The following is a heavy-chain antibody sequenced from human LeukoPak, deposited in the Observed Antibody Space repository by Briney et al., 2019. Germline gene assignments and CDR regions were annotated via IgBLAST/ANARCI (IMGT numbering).Heavy chain of an antibody. CDR2: ISGSGGST. CDR1: GCTFSSYS. Sequence: GASLRLSCAASGCTFSSYSMSWVRQPPAKGLELVSVISGSGGSTYYADSVRGRFTISRDNSKNTLYLQINSLRAEDTAVYYCAKGGHSSSWYGPDYWGQGTLVTVSS. J-gene: IGHJ4*02. D-gene: IGHD6-13*01. CDR3: AKGGHSSSWYGPDY. V-gene: IGHV3-23*01.